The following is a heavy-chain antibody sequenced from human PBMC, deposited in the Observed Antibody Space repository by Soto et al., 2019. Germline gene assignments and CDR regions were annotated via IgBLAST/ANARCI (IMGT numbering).Heavy chain of an antibody. D-gene: IGHD4-17*01. CDR1: GGTFSSYT. Sequence: QVQLVQSGAEVKKPGSSVKVSCKASGGTFSSYTISWVRQAPGQGLEWMGRIIPILGIANYAQKFQGRVTITADKSTSTAYMELSSLRSEDTAVYYCARVFMTTVTTNRAFDIWGQGTMVTVSS. CDR2: IIPILGIA. J-gene: IGHJ3*02. CDR3: ARVFMTTVTTNRAFDI. V-gene: IGHV1-69*02.